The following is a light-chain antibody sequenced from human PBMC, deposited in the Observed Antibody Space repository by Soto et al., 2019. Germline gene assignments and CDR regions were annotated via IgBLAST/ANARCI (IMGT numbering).Light chain of an antibody. CDR1: SSAVGGYNY. CDR3: FSYAGSYILV. J-gene: IGLJ3*02. V-gene: IGLV2-11*01. Sequence: QSALTQPRSVSGSPGQSVTISCTATSSAVGGYNYVSWYQQHPGKAPKPMIFDVSKRPSGVPGRFSGSTSGNTASLTLSGSQAADEAIYHCFSYAGSYILVFGGGTKLTVL. CDR2: DVS.